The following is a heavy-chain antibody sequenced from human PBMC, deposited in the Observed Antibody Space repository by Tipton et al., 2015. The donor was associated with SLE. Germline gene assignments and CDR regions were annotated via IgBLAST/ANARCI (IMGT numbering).Heavy chain of an antibody. CDR1: GGTFSSYA. V-gene: IGHV1-69*05. J-gene: IGHJ5*02. CDR3: TRGPYSSGWGWFDP. CDR2: IIPIFGTA. Sequence: QSGPEVKKPGSSVKVSCKASGGTFSSYAISWVRQAPGQGLEWMGRIIPIFGTANYAQKFQGRVTMTRDTSTSTVYMELSSLRSEDTAVYYCTRGPYSSGWGWFDPWGQGTLVTVSS. D-gene: IGHD6-19*01.